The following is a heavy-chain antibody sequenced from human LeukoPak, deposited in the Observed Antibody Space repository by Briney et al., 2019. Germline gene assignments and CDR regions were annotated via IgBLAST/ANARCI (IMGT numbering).Heavy chain of an antibody. CDR1: GGSISSYY. V-gene: IGHV4-59*01. CDR3: ARGLGGAHNWFDP. J-gene: IGHJ5*02. D-gene: IGHD3-10*01. CDR2: IYYSGSI. Sequence: PSETLSLTCTVSGGSISSYYWSWIRQPPGKGLEWIGYIYYSGSINYNPSLKSRVTISIDTSKNQFSLKLSSVTAADTAVYYCARGLGGAHNWFDPWGQGTLVTVSS.